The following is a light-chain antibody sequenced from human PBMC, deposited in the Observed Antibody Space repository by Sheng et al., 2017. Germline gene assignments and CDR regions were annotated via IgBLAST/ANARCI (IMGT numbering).Light chain of an antibody. CDR2: GVS. CDR1: QSIVSNY. J-gene: IGKJ4*01. Sequence: EIVMTQSPATLSVSPGERVTLSCRASQSIVSNYLAWFQQKPGQAPRLLMYGVSSRATGIPDRFSGSGFGTDFTLIISRLEPEDFAVYYCQQYGSSPFTFGGGTKVEIK. V-gene: IGKV3-20*01. CDR3: QQYGSSPFT.